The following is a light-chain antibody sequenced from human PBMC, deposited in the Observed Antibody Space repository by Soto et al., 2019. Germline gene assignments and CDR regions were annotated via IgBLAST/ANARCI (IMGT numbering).Light chain of an antibody. V-gene: IGKV3D-15*01. CDR2: RAS. CDR3: QQVNSFPST. CDR1: QSVSSN. Sequence: EIVMTQSPATLSVSPGERATLSCRASQSVSSNLAWYQQKPGQAPKVLIYRASIRATGIPDRFTGSGSGTDFTLTLSSLQPEDFATYYCQQVNSFPSTFGQGTRLEIK. J-gene: IGKJ5*01.